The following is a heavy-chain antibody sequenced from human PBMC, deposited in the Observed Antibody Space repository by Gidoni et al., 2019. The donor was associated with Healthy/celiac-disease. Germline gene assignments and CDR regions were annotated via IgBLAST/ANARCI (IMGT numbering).Heavy chain of an antibody. CDR2: INHSGST. CDR1: GGSFSGYY. D-gene: IGHD6-13*01. CDR3: ARGRGSSSWYGYFDY. V-gene: IGHV4-34*01. J-gene: IGHJ4*02. Sequence: QVQLQQWGAGLLKPSETLSLTCAVYGGSFSGYYWSWIRQPPGKGLEWSGEINHSGSTNYNPSLKSRVTIAVDKSKNQFSLKLSTVTAADTAVYYCARGRGSSSWYGYFDYWGQGTLVTVSS.